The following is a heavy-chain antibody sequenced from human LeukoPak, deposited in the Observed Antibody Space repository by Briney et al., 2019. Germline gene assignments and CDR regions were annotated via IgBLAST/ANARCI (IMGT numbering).Heavy chain of an antibody. CDR3: ARNQRRLDY. D-gene: IGHD1-14*01. CDR2: IKQDGSEK. CDR1: GFTFSNYW. Sequence: GSLRLSCAASGFTFSNYWMTWVRQAPGKGLELVANIKQDGSEKYYVDSMKGRFTISRDNAKNSLYLQMNSLRAEDTAVYYCARNQRRLDYWGQGTLVTVSS. V-gene: IGHV3-7*01. J-gene: IGHJ4*02.